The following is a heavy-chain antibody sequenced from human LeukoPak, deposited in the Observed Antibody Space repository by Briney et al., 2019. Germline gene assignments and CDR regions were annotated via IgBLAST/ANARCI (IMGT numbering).Heavy chain of an antibody. CDR2: ISSSSGNI. V-gene: IGHV3-48*04. D-gene: IGHD3-3*01. Sequence: GGSLRLSCAASGFTFSSYSMNWVRQAPGKGLEWVSYISSSSGNIYNADSVTGRFTISRDNAKNALYLQMHSLRAEDTALYYCARGQGDFWSGYYYYYYMDVWGKGTTVTVSS. CDR3: ARGQGDFWSGYYYYYYMDV. CDR1: GFTFSSYS. J-gene: IGHJ6*03.